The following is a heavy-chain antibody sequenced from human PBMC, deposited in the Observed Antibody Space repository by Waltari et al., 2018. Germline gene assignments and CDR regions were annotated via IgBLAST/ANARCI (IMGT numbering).Heavy chain of an antibody. CDR1: GLTFSSYG. CDR2: ISYDESKR. Sequence: QVQLVQSGGGVVQPGRSLRLSCAASGLTFSSYGMHWVRQAPGKGLEGLAVISYDESKRDHAESVKGRFTISRDNSKNTLYLQMNSLRVEDTAVYYCAKDRDRWDNTYYFDYWGQGTLVTVSS. J-gene: IGHJ4*02. D-gene: IGHD3-16*02. CDR3: AKDRDRWDNTYYFDY. V-gene: IGHV3-33*06.